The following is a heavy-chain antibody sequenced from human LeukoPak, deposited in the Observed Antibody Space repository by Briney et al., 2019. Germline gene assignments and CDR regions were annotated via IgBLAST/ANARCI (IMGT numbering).Heavy chain of an antibody. D-gene: IGHD3-3*01. J-gene: IGHJ4*02. Sequence: GGSLRLSCVASGFTFSSYAMSWVSQAPGKGLEWVSGFGHNGGITYSDSVKGRFTISRDNSKNTLFLQMNSLRADDTAVYFCAKQAGWGGYFSFLPFDFWGRGTLVTVSS. CDR2: FGHNGGIT. V-gene: IGHV3-23*01. CDR3: AKQAGWGGYFSFLPFDF. CDR1: GFTFSSYA.